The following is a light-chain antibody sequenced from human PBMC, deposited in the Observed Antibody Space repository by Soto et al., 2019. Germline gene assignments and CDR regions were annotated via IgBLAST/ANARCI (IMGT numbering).Light chain of an antibody. J-gene: IGKJ5*01. CDR1: QSVSSSY. CDR3: QQYGSSLIT. V-gene: IGKV3-20*01. Sequence: EIVLTQSPGTLSLSPGERATLSCRASQSVSSSYLAWYQQKPGQAPRLLIYDASSRAAGVPDRVSGGGSGTDFTLTISALEPEDFAVYYCQQYGSSLITFGQGTRLEIK. CDR2: DAS.